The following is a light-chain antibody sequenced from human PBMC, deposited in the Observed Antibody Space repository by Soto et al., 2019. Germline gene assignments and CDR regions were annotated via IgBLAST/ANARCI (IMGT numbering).Light chain of an antibody. CDR2: STS. CDR1: QSIFSPY. V-gene: IGKV3-20*01. CDR3: QHFGNSQYT. J-gene: IGKJ2*01. Sequence: IVLTQSPATLSLSPGEGATLSCRASQSIFSPYLSWYQQIPGQAPRLLIYSTSTRATGVPDRFSGSGSGTDFTLTIRELEPGDFAVDYCQHFGNSQYTFGQGTKLEIK.